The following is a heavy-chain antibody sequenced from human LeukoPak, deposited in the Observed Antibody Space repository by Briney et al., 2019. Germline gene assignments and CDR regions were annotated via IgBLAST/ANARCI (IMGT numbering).Heavy chain of an antibody. Sequence: SETLSLTCTVSGGSISSYYWSWIRQPPGKGLEWIGYIYYSGSTNYNPSLKSRVTISVDTSKNQFSLKLSSVTAADTAVYYCAREWGSSSVIDHWGQGTLVTVSS. J-gene: IGHJ4*02. D-gene: IGHD6-6*01. CDR3: AREWGSSSVIDH. CDR2: IYYSGST. CDR1: GGSISSYY. V-gene: IGHV4-59*01.